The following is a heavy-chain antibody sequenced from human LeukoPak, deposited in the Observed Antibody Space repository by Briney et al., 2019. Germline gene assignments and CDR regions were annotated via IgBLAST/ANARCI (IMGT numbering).Heavy chain of an antibody. Sequence: ASVKVSCKASGGTFSSYAISWVRQAPGQGLEWMGGIIPIFGTANYAQKFQGRVTITADESTSTAYMELSSLRSEDTAVYYCARLTYYYDSSGYWGQGTLVTVSS. CDR1: GGTFSSYA. CDR3: ARLTYYYDSSGY. D-gene: IGHD3-22*01. J-gene: IGHJ4*02. V-gene: IGHV1-69*13. CDR2: IIPIFGTA.